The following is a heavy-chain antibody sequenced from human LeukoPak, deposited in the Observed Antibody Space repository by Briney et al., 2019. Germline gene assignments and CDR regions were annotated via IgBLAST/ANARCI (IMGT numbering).Heavy chain of an antibody. D-gene: IGHD7-27*01. CDR3: VRDGDGDVEFDY. J-gene: IGHJ4*02. Sequence: GGSLRLSCAASGFTFSSYGMRWVRQAPGKGLEWVAFIRYDGSNKYYADSVKGRFTISRDNAKNTLYLQMDSLRAEDTAIYYCVRDGDGDVEFDYWGQGALVTVSS. CDR2: IRYDGSNK. CDR1: GFTFSSYG. V-gene: IGHV3-30*02.